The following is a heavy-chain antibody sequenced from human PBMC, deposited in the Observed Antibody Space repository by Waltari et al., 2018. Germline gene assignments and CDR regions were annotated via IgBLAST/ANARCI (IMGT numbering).Heavy chain of an antibody. V-gene: IGHV1-69*04. CDR3: ARGQRCTGGVCSDY. J-gene: IGHJ4*02. D-gene: IGHD2-8*02. CDR1: GGTFSSYA. Sequence: QVQLVQSGAEVKKPGSSVKVSCKASGGTFSSYAISWVRQAPGQGLEWVGGIIPILGIANDAQKFQGRVTITADESTSTAYMELSSLRSEDTAVYYCARGQRCTGGVCSDYWGQGTLVTVSS. CDR2: IIPILGIA.